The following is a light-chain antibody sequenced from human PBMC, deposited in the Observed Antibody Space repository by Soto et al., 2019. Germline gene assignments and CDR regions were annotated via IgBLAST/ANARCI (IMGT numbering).Light chain of an antibody. V-gene: IGKV3-11*01. CDR1: QTISNY. Sequence: IVLTQSPATLSLSPGKRASLSCRASQTISNYLIWYQQKPGQAPRLLICDVSNRATGIPARFSGSGSGTDFTLTISSLEPEDFAVYYCQQRSNWPRTFGQGTKVEVK. CDR2: DVS. CDR3: QQRSNWPRT. J-gene: IGKJ1*01.